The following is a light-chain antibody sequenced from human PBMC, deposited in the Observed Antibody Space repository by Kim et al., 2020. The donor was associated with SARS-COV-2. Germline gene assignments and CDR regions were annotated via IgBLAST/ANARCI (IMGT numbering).Light chain of an antibody. CDR3: QQYNAYPWT. J-gene: IGKJ1*01. CDR1: QSISNW. CDR2: KAS. Sequence: ASVGDRVTITCRASQSISNWLAWYQQKPGKAPKLLIYKASNLESGVPSGFSGSASGTEFTLTISSLQPDDFATYYCQQYNAYPWTFGQGTKVDIK. V-gene: IGKV1-5*03.